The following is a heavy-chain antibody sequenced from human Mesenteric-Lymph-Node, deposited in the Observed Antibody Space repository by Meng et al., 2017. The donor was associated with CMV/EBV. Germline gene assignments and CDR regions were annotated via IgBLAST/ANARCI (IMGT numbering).Heavy chain of an antibody. CDR3: ARGLRGGSEFDY. CDR1: GYTFSDHY. CDR2: IRDKINSYTT. D-gene: IGHD3-10*01. J-gene: IGHJ4*02. Sequence: SLKISCVASGYTFSDHYMDWVRQAPGKGLEWVGRIRDKINSYTTEYAASVRGRFFLSRDDSRNSVYLQMNSLQSEDTAVYYCARGLRGGSEFDYWGQGTLVTVSS. V-gene: IGHV3-72*01.